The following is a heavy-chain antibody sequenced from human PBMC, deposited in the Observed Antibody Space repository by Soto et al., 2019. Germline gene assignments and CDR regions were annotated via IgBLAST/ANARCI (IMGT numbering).Heavy chain of an antibody. J-gene: IGHJ5*02. CDR1: GDSITSSNW. Sequence: SETLSLTCVVSGDSITSSNWWSWVRQPPGKGLEWLGETYRGGSTNYNPSLKSRVTISLDESRNQFSLNLNSVTAADTAVYYCAKRACHYTTCYYGNFDPWGQGTLVTVSS. V-gene: IGHV4-4*02. CDR2: TYRGGST. CDR3: AKRACHYTTCYYGNFDP. D-gene: IGHD3-22*01.